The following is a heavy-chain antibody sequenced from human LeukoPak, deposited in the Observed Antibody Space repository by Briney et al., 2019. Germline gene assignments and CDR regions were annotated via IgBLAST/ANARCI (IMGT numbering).Heavy chain of an antibody. CDR2: IYYSGST. V-gene: IGHV4-59*01. J-gene: IGHJ4*02. D-gene: IGHD5-24*01. CDR3: ARGSGWLPD. CDR1: GGSISSYY. Sequence: SETLSLTCTVSGGSISSYYWSWIRQPPGKGLEWIGYIYYSGSTNYNPSLKSRVTISLDTSKNQVSLQLTSVTAADTALYFCARGSGWLPDWGQGTLVTVSS.